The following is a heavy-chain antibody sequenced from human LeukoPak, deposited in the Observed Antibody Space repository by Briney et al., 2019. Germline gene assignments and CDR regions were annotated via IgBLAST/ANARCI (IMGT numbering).Heavy chain of an antibody. CDR3: ARINGYSNPAYYYYYYMDV. CDR1: GFTVSSNY. J-gene: IGHJ6*03. D-gene: IGHD4-11*01. Sequence: QTGGSLRLSCAASGFTVSSNYMSWVRQAPGKGLEWASVIYSGGSTYYADSVKGRFTISRDNSKNTLYLQMNSLRAEDTAVYYCARINGYSNPAYYYYYYMDVWGKGTTVTVSS. CDR2: IYSGGST. V-gene: IGHV3-53*01.